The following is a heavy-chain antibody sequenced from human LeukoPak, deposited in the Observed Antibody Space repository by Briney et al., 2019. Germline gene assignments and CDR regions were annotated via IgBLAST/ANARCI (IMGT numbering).Heavy chain of an antibody. CDR3: ARDLPPYYFDY. CDR2: ISAYNGNT. J-gene: IGHJ4*02. Sequence: ASVKVSCKASGYTFTSYGISWVRQAPGQGLAWMGWISAYNGNTNYAHKLQGRVTMTTDTSTSTAYMDLSSLRSEDTAVYYCARDLPPYYFDYWGQGTLVTVSS. CDR1: GYTFTSYG. V-gene: IGHV1-18*01.